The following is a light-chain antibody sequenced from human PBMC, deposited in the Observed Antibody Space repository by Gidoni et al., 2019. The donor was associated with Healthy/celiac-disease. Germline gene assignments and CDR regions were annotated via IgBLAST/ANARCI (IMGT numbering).Light chain of an antibody. CDR2: DAS. CDR1: QSDSSY. V-gene: IGKV3-11*01. CDR3: QQRNNWLTWT. J-gene: IGKJ1*01. Sequence: EIVLTQSPATLSLSPGERATLSCRASQSDSSYLPWYQQKPGQAPRLLIYDASNRATGIPARLSGSGSGTDFTLTISSREPEDFAVYYCQQRNNWLTWTFGQGTKVEIK.